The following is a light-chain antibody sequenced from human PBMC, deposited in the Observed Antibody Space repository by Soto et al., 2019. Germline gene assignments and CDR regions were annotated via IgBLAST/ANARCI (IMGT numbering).Light chain of an antibody. CDR2: QDS. J-gene: IGLJ2*01. CDR3: QAWDSSTAGAV. V-gene: IGLV3-1*01. CDR1: KLGDKY. Sequence: SYELTQPPSVSVSPGQTASITCSGDKLGDKYACWYQQKPGQSPVLVIYQDSKRPSGIPERFSGSNSGNTATLTISGTQAMDEADYYCQAWDSSTAGAVFGVGTKLTVL.